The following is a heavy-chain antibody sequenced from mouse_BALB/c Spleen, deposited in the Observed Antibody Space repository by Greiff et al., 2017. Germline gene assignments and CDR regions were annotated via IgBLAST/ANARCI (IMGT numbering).Heavy chain of an antibody. CDR3: GRGDYYGRGYAMDY. Sequence: EVHLVESGGGLVQPGGSRKLSCAASGFTFSSFGMHWVRQAPEKGLEWVAYISSGSSTIYYADTVKGRFTISRDNPKNTLFLQMTSLRSEDTAMYYCGRGDYYGRGYAMDYWGQGTSVTVSS. D-gene: IGHD1-1*01. CDR2: ISSGSSTI. J-gene: IGHJ4*01. V-gene: IGHV5-17*02. CDR1: GFTFSSFG.